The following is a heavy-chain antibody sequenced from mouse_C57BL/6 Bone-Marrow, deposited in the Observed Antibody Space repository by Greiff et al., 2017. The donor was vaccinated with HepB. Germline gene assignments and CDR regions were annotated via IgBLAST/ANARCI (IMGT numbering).Heavy chain of an antibody. D-gene: IGHD2-3*01. CDR3: ARLSYDGYWEDY. CDR1: GYSITSGYY. CDR2: ISYDGSN. J-gene: IGHJ4*01. Sequence: EVKLMESGPGLVKPSQSLSLTCSVTGYSITSGYYWNWIRQFPGNKLEWMGYISYDGSNNYNPSLKNRISITRDTSKNQFFLKLNSVTTEDTATYDCARLSYDGYWEDYWGQGTSVTVSS. V-gene: IGHV3-6*01.